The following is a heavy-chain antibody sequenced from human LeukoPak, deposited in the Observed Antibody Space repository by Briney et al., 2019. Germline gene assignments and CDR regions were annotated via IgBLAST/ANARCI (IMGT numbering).Heavy chain of an antibody. J-gene: IGHJ4*02. D-gene: IGHD2-15*01. CDR3: ARLGYCSGGSCYS. CDR2: ISSSSSYI. CDR1: GFTFSSYW. Sequence: GGSLRLSCGVSGFTFSSYWMTWVRQAPGKGLEWVSSISSSSSYIYYADSVKGRFTISRDNAKNSLYLQMNSLRAEDTAVYYCARLGYCSGGSCYSWGQGTLVTVSS. V-gene: IGHV3-21*01.